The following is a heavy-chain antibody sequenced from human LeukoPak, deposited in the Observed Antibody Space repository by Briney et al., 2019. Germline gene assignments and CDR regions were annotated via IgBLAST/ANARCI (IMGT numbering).Heavy chain of an antibody. Sequence: GRSLRLSCAASGFTFSSYGMHWVRQAPGKGLEWVAVISYDGSNKYYADSVKGRFTISRDNSKNTLYLQMNSLRAEDTAVYYCAIYSPLDYWGQGTLVTVSS. CDR3: AIYSPLDY. CDR1: GFTFSSYG. V-gene: IGHV3-30*03. D-gene: IGHD4-11*01. CDR2: ISYDGSNK. J-gene: IGHJ4*02.